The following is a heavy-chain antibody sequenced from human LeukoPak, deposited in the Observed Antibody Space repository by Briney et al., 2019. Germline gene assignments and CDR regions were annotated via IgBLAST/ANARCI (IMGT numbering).Heavy chain of an antibody. V-gene: IGHV3-15*01. CDR3: ARGAAPGTFFDY. D-gene: IGHD6-13*01. J-gene: IGHJ4*02. CDR2: FKNKCCGATR. CDR1: VFPFNHVQ. Sequence: GGPLRLLCGAWVFPFNHVQVRWLPGAPGEAVMGGCRFKNKCCGATRVYDACVKGRFTLSRDDSKATVDLVMNSLKTEDTAVYYCARGAAPGTFFDYWGRGTLVTVAS.